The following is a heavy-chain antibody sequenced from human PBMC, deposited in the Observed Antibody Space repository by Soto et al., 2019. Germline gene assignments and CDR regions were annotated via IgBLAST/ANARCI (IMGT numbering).Heavy chain of an antibody. CDR1: GFTFSTHS. V-gene: IGHV3-21*01. CDR3: ATSLVMTGTPYFDS. Sequence: EGQLVQSGGGLVKPGGSLRLSCTASGFTFSTHSMHWFRQAPGKVLEWGSSISTGSTYIDYAGSVKGRFTISRDKAKNSLFLKMISLGAEDTAVYFCATSLVMTGTPYFDSCGQGVLVSVSS. D-gene: IGHD3-9*01. CDR2: ISTGSTYI. J-gene: IGHJ4*02.